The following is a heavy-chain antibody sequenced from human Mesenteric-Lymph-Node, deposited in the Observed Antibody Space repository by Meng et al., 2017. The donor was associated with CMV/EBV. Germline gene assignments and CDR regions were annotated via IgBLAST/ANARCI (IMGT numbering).Heavy chain of an antibody. CDR2: INHSGST. CDR1: GGSFSGYY. V-gene: IGHV4-34*01. CDR3: ARGSAAAPID. J-gene: IGHJ4*02. D-gene: IGHD6-13*01. Sequence: LSLTCAVYGGSFSGYYWSWIRQPPGKGLEWIGEINHSGSTNYNPSLKSRVTISVDTSKNRFSLKLSSVTAADTAVYYCARGSAAAPIDWGQGTLVTVSS.